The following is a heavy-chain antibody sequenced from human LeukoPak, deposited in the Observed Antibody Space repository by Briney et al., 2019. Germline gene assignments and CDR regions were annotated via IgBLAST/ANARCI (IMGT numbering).Heavy chain of an antibody. V-gene: IGHV4-39*01. Sequence: SETLSLTCTVSGGSFSSSTHYWGWIRQPPGKGLEWIGSIYHSGSTYFNPSLKSRVTISVDTSKEQFSLRLSSVTAADTAMYYCARHLVGATTRFDPWGQGTLVTVPS. J-gene: IGHJ5*02. CDR3: ARHLVGATTRFDP. CDR1: GGSFSSSTHY. CDR2: IYHSGST. D-gene: IGHD1-26*01.